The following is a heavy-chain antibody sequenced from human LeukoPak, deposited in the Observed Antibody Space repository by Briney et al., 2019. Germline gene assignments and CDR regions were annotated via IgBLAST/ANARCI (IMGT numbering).Heavy chain of an antibody. J-gene: IGHJ5*02. V-gene: IGHV4-61*02. D-gene: IGHD3-10*01. CDR2: IYTSGST. CDR1: GGSISSSSYY. Sequence: YPSETLSLTCTVSGGSISSSSYYWSWIRQPAGKGLEWIGRIYTSGSTNYNPSLKSRVTMSVDTSKNQFSLKLSSVTAADTAVYYCAAAGFGVGNWFDPWGQGTLVTVSS. CDR3: AAAGFGVGNWFDP.